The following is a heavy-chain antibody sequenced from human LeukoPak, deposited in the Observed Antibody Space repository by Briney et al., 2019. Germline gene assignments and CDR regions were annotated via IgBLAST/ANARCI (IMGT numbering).Heavy chain of an antibody. V-gene: IGHV3-66*01. CDR2: IYSGGST. J-gene: IGHJ4*02. CDR1: GFTVSSNY. D-gene: IGHD1-26*01. CDR3: AKGMWWELQIDH. Sequence: GGSLRLSCAASGFTVSSNYMSWVRQAPGKGLEWVSVIYSGGSTYYADSVKGRFTISRDNSKNTLYLQMNSLRLEDTGVYYCAKGMWWELQIDHWGQGTLVTVSS.